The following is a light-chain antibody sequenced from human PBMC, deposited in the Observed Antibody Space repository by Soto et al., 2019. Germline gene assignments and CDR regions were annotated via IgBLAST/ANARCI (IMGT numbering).Light chain of an antibody. CDR3: QQDDTTPWT. CDR2: WAS. CDR1: QSVLYRSNNKNS. J-gene: IGKJ1*01. V-gene: IGKV4-1*01. Sequence: DIVMTQPPDSQAVSLGARATINCKSSQSVLYRSNNKNSFAWYQQKPGQPPRLLIYWASTRESGVPDRFSGSGSGTDFTLTISSLQAEDVAVYYCQQDDTTPWTFGQGTKVEIK.